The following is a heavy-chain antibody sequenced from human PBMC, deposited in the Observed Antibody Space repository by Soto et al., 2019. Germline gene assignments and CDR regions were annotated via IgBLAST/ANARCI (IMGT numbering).Heavy chain of an antibody. V-gene: IGHV4-61*01. CDR2: IYYSGST. CDR1: GGSVSSGSYY. J-gene: IGHJ4*02. Sequence: PSETLSLTCTVSGGSVSSGSYYWSWIRQPPGKGLEWIGYIYYSGSTNYNPSLKSRVTISVDTSKNKFSLKLSSVTAADTAVYYCARETGGGRDGYKQFDYWGQGTLVTVSA. D-gene: IGHD3-16*01. CDR3: ARETGGGRDGYKQFDY.